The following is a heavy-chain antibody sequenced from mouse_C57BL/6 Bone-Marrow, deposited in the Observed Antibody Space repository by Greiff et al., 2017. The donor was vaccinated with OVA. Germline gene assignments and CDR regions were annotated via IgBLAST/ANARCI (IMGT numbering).Heavy chain of an antibody. CDR3: ARYYDYAYFDY. D-gene: IGHD2-4*01. Sequence: QVQLQQSGAELVKTGASVKLSCKASGYTFTSYWMHWVKQRPGQGLEWIGMIHPNSGSTNYNEKFKSKATLTVDKSSSTAYMQLSSLTSEDSAVYYCARYYDYAYFDYWGQGTTLTVSS. J-gene: IGHJ2*01. CDR1: GYTFTSYW. CDR2: IHPNSGST. V-gene: IGHV1-64*01.